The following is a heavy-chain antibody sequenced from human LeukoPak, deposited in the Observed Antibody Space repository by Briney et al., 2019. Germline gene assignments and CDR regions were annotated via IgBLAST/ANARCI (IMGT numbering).Heavy chain of an antibody. CDR3: ARGVAPGGGIYYFDY. V-gene: IGHV4-59*01. CDR1: GGSISSYY. CDR2: IYYSGST. D-gene: IGHD2-15*01. Sequence: SETLSLTCTVSGGSISSYYWSWIRQPPGKGLEWIGYIYYSGSTNYNPSLKSRVTISVDTSKNQFSLKLRSVTAADTAVYYCARGVAPGGGIYYFDYWGQGTLVTVSS. J-gene: IGHJ4*02.